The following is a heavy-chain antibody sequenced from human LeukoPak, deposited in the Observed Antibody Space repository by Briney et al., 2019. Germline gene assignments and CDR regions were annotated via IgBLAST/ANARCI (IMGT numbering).Heavy chain of an antibody. J-gene: IGHJ4*02. CDR2: IYYSGST. Sequence: SETLSLTCTVSGGSISSSSYYWGWIRQPPGKGLEWIGSIYYSGSTYYNPSLKSRVTISVDTSKNQFSLKLSSVTAADTAVYYCASFYYYDSSGYYYVPNFDYWGQGTLVTVSS. CDR3: ASFYYYDSSGYYYVPNFDY. D-gene: IGHD3-22*01. CDR1: GGSISSSSYY. V-gene: IGHV4-39*07.